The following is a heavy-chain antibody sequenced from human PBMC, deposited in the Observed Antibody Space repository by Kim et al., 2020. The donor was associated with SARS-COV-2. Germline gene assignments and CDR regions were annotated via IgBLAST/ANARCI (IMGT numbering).Heavy chain of an antibody. V-gene: IGHV3-48*03. D-gene: IGHD2-2*01. CDR3: ARSLYCSSTSCFYGMDV. J-gene: IGHJ6*02. CDR2: ISTSGSTI. Sequence: GGSLRLSCAASGFTFSTYEMNWVRQAPGKGLEWISYISTSGSTIYYADSVKGRFTISRDNAKSSLSLQMNSLRAEETAVYYCARSLYCSSTSCFYGMDVWGQETTVTVSS. CDR1: GFTFSTYE.